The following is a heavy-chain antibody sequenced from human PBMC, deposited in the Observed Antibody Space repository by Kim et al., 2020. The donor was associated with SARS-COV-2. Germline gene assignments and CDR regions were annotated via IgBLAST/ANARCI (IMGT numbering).Heavy chain of an antibody. D-gene: IGHD3-16*01. Sequence: YAQKFQGRVTMTRDTSTSTVYMELSSLRSEDTAVYYCARDMITFGINEDYWGQGTLVTVSS. CDR3: ARDMITFGINEDY. J-gene: IGHJ4*02. V-gene: IGHV1-46*01.